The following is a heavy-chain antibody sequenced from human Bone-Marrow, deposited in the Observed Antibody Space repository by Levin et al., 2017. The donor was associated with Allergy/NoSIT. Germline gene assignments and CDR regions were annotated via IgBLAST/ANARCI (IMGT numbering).Heavy chain of an antibody. CDR1: GFTFSTYA. V-gene: IGHV3-23*01. CDR3: AKEMVPYCSGTSCYMPDY. CDR2: ISGSGGTT. Sequence: GGSLRLSCAVSGFTFSTYAMSWVRQAPGKGLEWVSAISGSGGTTYHADSVKGRFTISRDNSKNTLYLQMNSLRAEETAVYYCAKEMVPYCSGTSCYMPDYWGQGTLVTVSS. J-gene: IGHJ4*02. D-gene: IGHD2-2*02.